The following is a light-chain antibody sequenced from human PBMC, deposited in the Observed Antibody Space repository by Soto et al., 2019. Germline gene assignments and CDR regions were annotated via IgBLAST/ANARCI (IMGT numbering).Light chain of an antibody. CDR3: SAFTGTTYV. CDR2: DVS. V-gene: IGLV2-14*03. CDR1: SSDVGGNKY. J-gene: IGLJ1*01. Sequence: QSALTQPASVSGSPGQSITISCTGTSSDVGGNKYVSWYQHYPGKAPKLMICDVSNRPSGVSNRFSGSKSGNTASLTISGLQAEDEADYYCSAFTGTTYVFRTGTKLTVL.